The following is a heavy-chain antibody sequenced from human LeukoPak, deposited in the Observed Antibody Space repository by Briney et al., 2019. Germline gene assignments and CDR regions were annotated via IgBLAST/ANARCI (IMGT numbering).Heavy chain of an antibody. Sequence: PSETLSLTCAVYGGSFSGYYWGWIRQPPGKGLEWIGEINHSGSTNYNPSLKSRVTISVDTSKNQFSLKLSSVTAADTAVYYCARRLMITFGGVINWFDPWGQGTLVTVSS. CDR2: INHSGST. CDR3: ARRLMITFGGVINWFDP. CDR1: GGSFSGYY. J-gene: IGHJ5*02. V-gene: IGHV4-34*01. D-gene: IGHD3-16*01.